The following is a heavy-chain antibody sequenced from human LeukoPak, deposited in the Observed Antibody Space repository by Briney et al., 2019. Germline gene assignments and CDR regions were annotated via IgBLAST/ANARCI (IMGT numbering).Heavy chain of an antibody. CDR2: IIPIFGTV. CDR3: ARGPWDRNDALYYFDY. J-gene: IGHJ4*02. D-gene: IGHD1-1*01. CDR1: GGTFSSYA. Sequence: SVKVSCKASGGTFSSYAISWVRQAPGQGLEWMGGIIPIFGTVNYAQKFQGRVTITADESTSTAYMELSSLRSEDTAVYYCARGPWDRNDALYYFDYWGQGTLVTVSS. V-gene: IGHV1-69*01.